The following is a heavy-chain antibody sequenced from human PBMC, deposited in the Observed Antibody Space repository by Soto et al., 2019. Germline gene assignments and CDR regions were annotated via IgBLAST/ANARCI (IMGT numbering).Heavy chain of an antibody. CDR3: ARARQRGYSGYDQVPYYFDY. D-gene: IGHD5-12*01. Sequence: GASVNVSCKASGYTFTSYYMHCLRQAPGQGLEWMGIINPSGGSTSYAQKFQGRVTMTRDTSTSTVYMELSSLRSEDTAVYYCARARQRGYSGYDQVPYYFDYWG. CDR2: INPSGGST. J-gene: IGHJ4*01. V-gene: IGHV1-46*03. CDR1: GYTFTSYY.